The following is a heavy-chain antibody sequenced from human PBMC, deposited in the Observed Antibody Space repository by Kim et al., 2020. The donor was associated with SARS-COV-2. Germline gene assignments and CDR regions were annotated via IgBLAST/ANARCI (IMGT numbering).Heavy chain of an antibody. Sequence: YHTAAGDGRSTISRDNAKNALYLQENSLRAEDTAVYYCARELCLHNYFDYWGQGTLVTVSS. D-gene: IGHD5-18*01. CDR3: ARELCLHNYFDY. V-gene: IGHV3-11*04. J-gene: IGHJ4*02.